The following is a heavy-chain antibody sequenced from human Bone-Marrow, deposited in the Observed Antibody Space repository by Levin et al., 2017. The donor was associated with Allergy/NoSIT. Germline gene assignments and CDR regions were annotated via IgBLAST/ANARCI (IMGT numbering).Heavy chain of an antibody. CDR1: GYTFTDYG. J-gene: IGHJ4*02. Sequence: PRASVKVSCKASGYTFTDYGISWVRQAPGQGLEWMGWINVNNGHTNYVQKFQGRVTMTTDTSTSTAYMELRSLRSDDTAIYYCARGFDYWGQGTLVTVSS. CDR3: ARGFDY. CDR2: INVNNGHT. V-gene: IGHV1-18*01.